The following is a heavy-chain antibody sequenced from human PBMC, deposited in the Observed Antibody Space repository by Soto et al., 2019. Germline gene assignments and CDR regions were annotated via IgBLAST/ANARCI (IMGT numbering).Heavy chain of an antibody. J-gene: IGHJ5*02. Sequence: ASVKVSCKASGNTFTSYAIHWVRQAPGQRLEWMGWINAGNGNTRYLQKFQGRLTITRDTSASTAYMELSRLRSEDTAVYYCARSSGYYYDWFDPWGQGTLVTVSS. CDR3: ARSSGYYYDWFDP. CDR2: INAGNGNT. D-gene: IGHD3-22*01. V-gene: IGHV1-3*01. CDR1: GNTFTSYA.